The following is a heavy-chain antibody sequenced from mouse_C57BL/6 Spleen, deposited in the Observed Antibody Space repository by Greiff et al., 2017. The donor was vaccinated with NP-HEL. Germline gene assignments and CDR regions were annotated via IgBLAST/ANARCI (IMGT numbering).Heavy chain of an antibody. CDR3: ARHGYYGSSYRYFDV. CDR1: GFTFSSYT. Sequence: EVMLVESGGGLVKPGGSLKLSCAASGFTFSSYTMSWVRQTPEQRLEWVATISGGGGNTYYPDSVKGRFTISRDNAKNTLYLQMSSLRSEDTALYYCARHGYYGSSYRYFDVWGTGTTVTVSS. J-gene: IGHJ1*03. CDR2: ISGGGGNT. V-gene: IGHV5-9*01. D-gene: IGHD1-1*01.